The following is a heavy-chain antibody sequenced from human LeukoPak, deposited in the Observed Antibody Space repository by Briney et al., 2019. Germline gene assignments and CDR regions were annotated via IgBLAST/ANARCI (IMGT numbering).Heavy chain of an antibody. CDR2: INHSGST. CDR3: ASKQWLTTAIDY. D-gene: IGHD6-19*01. CDR1: GGSFSGYY. V-gene: IGHV4-34*01. Sequence: PSETLSLTCAVYGGSFSGYYWSWIRQPPGKGLGWIGEINHSGSTNYNPSLKSRVTISVDTSKNQFSLKLSSVTAADTAVYYCASKQWLTTAIDYWGQGTLVTVSS. J-gene: IGHJ4*02.